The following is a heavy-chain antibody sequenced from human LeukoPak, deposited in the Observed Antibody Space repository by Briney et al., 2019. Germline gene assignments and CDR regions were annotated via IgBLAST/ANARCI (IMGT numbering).Heavy chain of an antibody. CDR3: ARGGLRHLNIDY. CDR2: ISSSSSYI. Sequence: GGSLRLSRAVSGFTFSSYSMNGVCQAPPRGLAWVSYISSSSSYIYYADSVKGRFNISRDNAKNSLYLQMNSLRAEDTAVYYCARGGLRHLNIDYWGQGTLVIVSS. D-gene: IGHD3-16*01. J-gene: IGHJ4*02. V-gene: IGHV3-21*01. CDR1: GFTFSSYS.